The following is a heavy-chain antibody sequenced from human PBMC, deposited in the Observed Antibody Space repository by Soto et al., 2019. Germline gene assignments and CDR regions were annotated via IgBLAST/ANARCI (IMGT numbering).Heavy chain of an antibody. CDR1: GFTFSSYG. J-gene: IGHJ4*02. CDR3: AKEPVLWSGYYSPSYFDY. Sequence: PGGSLRLSCAASGFTFSSYGMHWVRQAPGKGLEWVAVISYDGSNKYYADSVKGRFTISRDNSKNTLYLQMNSLRAEDTAVYYCAKEPVLWSGYYSPSYFDYWGQGTLVTVSS. D-gene: IGHD3-3*01. CDR2: ISYDGSNK. V-gene: IGHV3-30*18.